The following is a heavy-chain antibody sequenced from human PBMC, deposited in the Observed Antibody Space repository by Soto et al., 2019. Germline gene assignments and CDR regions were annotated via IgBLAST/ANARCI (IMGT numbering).Heavy chain of an antibody. V-gene: IGHV3-23*01. CDR2: IGGGGADT. J-gene: IGHJ3*01. CDR3: VKDRMSYNSVWDPFDV. CDR1: GFTFNTYA. Sequence: EVRLLESGGGLVQPGGSLRLSCAASGFTFNTYAMSWVRQAPGKGLEWVSGIGGGGADTNYADSVTGRFTISRDDSKSTRFLQMNSLRAEDTAVYYCVKDRMSYNSVWDPFDVWGQGTLVTVFS. D-gene: IGHD3-10*01.